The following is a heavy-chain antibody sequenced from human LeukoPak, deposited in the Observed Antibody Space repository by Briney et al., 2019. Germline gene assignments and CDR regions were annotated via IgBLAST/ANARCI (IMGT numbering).Heavy chain of an antibody. CDR2: IYYSGST. CDR3: ARGGGLVGATVDY. D-gene: IGHD1-26*01. CDR1: GGSITSSSYY. Sequence: PAETLSLTCSVSGGSITSSSYYWGWIRQPPWKGLEWIGYIYYSGSTNYNPSLKSRVTISVDRSKNQFSLKLSSVTAADTAVYYCARGGGLVGATVDYWGQGTLVTVSS. V-gene: IGHV4-61*05. J-gene: IGHJ4*02.